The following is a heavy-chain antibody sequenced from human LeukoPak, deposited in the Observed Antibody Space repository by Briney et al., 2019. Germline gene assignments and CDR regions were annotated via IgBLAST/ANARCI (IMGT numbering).Heavy chain of an antibody. D-gene: IGHD1-1*01. CDR3: AKTPSHLNSPTFFDY. Sequence: GGSLRLSCAASGFTFSSYAMSWVRQAPGKGLEWVSTIGDSTVSAYSVDSVKGRFTISRDNSKNTLYLQMNSLRAEDTAVYFCAKTPSHLNSPTFFDYWGQGTLVTVSS. V-gene: IGHV3-23*01. J-gene: IGHJ4*02. CDR1: GFTFSSYA. CDR2: IGDSTVSA.